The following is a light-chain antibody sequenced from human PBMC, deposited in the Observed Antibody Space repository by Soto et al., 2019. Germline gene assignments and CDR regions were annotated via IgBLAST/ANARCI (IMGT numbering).Light chain of an antibody. Sequence: DVVMTQTPLSLSVAPGQPASISCKSSQSLLHITGETFLFWYLQKPGQSPQLLIYEVSTRVSGVPDRFSGSGSGTDFTLEISRVETADVGIYYCMQSTQLPPTFGQGTRLEIK. CDR1: QSLLHITGETF. CDR2: EVS. J-gene: IGKJ5*01. V-gene: IGKV2D-29*02. CDR3: MQSTQLPPT.